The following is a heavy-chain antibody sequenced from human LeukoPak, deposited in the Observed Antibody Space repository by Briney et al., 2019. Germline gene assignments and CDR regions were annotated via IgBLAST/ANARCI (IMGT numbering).Heavy chain of an antibody. CDR1: GFTFSSYW. J-gene: IGHJ4*02. V-gene: IGHV3-74*01. CDR3: ARALPPSVNTPWK. CDR2: INSDGSST. Sequence: GGSLRLSCAASGFTFSSYWMHWVRQAPGKGLVWVSRINSDGSSTSYADSVKGRFTTFRDNAKNTLYLQMNSLGAEDTAVYYCARALPPSVNTPWKWGQGTQVTVSS. D-gene: IGHD1-1*01.